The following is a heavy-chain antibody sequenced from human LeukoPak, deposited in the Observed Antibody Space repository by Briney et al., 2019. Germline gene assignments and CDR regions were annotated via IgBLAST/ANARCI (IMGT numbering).Heavy chain of an antibody. CDR1: GGSISSSSYY. J-gene: IGHJ5*02. CDR2: IYYSGST. CDR3: ARRWETGDRYQTERKRRRTNWFDP. D-gene: IGHD7-27*01. V-gene: IGHV4-39*01. Sequence: PSETLSLTCTVSGGSISSSSYYRGWIRQPPGKGLEWIGSIYYSGSTYYNPSLKSRVTISVDTSKNQFSLKLSSVTAADTAVYYCARRWETGDRYQTERKRRRTNWFDPWGQGTLVTVSS.